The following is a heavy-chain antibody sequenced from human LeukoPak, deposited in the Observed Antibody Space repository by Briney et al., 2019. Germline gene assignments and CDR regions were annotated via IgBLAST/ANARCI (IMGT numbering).Heavy chain of an antibody. D-gene: IGHD3-16*01. J-gene: IGHJ6*02. CDR2: ISGSGGST. CDR3: AEIWGYDPHYYYGMDV. V-gene: IGHV3-23*01. CDR1: GFTFSSYA. Sequence: GGSLRLSCAASGFTFSSYAMSWVRQAPGKGLEWVSAISGSGGSTYYADSVKGRFTISRDNSKNTLYLQMNSLRAEDTAVYYCAEIWGYDPHYYYGMDVWGQGTTVTVS.